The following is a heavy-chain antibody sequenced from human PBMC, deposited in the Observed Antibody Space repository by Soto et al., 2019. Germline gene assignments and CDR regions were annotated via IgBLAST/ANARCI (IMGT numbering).Heavy chain of an antibody. V-gene: IGHV4-34*01. D-gene: IGHD4-17*01. CDR2: INHSGRS. Sequence: QVQLQQWGAGLLKPSETLSLTCAVYGGSFSGYYWNWIRQPPGKGLEWIGEINHSGRSNYNPSLENRVTISVDTSKNQFSLTLSSVTPPDTAVYSCATAGPSGDPGTGFDPWGQGTLVTVSS. CDR3: ATAGPSGDPGTGFDP. J-gene: IGHJ5*02. CDR1: GGSFSGYY.